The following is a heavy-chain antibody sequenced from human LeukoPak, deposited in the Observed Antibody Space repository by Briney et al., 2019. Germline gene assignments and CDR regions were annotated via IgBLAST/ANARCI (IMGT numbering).Heavy chain of an antibody. D-gene: IGHD2-8*01. CDR2: ISYDGSNK. Sequence: TGGSLRLSCAASGFTFSNYWMHWVRQAPGKGLEWVAVISYDGSNKYYADSVKGRFTISRDNSKNTLYLQMNSLRAEDTAVYYCAKDRCSNGIGCYYYYMEVWGKGTTVTISS. J-gene: IGHJ6*03. CDR3: AKDRCSNGIGCYYYYMEV. V-gene: IGHV3-30*18. CDR1: GFTFSNYW.